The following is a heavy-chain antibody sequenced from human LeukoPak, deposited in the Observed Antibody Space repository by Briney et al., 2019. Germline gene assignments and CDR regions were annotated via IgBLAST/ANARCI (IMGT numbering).Heavy chain of an antibody. CDR2: INHSGST. J-gene: IGHJ5*02. D-gene: IGHD1-26*01. CDR3: ARQTSGSP. Sequence: SETLSLTCAVYGGSFSGYYWSWIRQPPGKGLEWIGEINHSGSTNYNPSLKSRVTISVDTSKNQFSLKLSSATAADTAVYYCARQTSGSPWSQGTLVTVSS. V-gene: IGHV4-34*01. CDR1: GGSFSGYY.